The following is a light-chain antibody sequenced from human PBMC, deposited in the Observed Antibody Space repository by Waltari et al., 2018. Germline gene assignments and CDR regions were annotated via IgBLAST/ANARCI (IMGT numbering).Light chain of an antibody. J-gene: IGKJ1*01. CDR3: QKYGSLPAT. CDR1: QNINKY. Sequence: EIMLTQSPGTLYLSPGERATLSCRASQNINKYLAWYQHKPGQAPRLLIYDASSRATGIPDRLSGSGSGTDFSLTISRLEPEDVAVYYCQKYGSLPATFGQGTKVEIK. CDR2: DAS. V-gene: IGKV3-20*01.